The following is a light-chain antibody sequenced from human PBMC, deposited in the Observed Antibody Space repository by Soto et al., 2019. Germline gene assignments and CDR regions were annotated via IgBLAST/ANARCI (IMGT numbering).Light chain of an antibody. V-gene: IGLV2-14*01. CDR1: SSDVGGYYY. Sequence: LAQPASVSGSPGQSITISCTGTSSDVGGYYYVSRYQHHPGKAPKLMIYQVSNRPSGVSNRFSGSKSGNTASLTISGLQAEDEADYYCSSYTSSNTFYVFGTGTKVTVL. CDR2: QVS. J-gene: IGLJ1*01. CDR3: SSYTSSNTFYV.